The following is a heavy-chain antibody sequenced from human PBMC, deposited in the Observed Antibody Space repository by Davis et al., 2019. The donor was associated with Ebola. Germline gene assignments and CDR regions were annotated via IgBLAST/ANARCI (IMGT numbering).Heavy chain of an antibody. D-gene: IGHD3-10*01. CDR3: ARVLGEAADRRYYYYGMDV. Sequence: GESLKISCAASGFTVSSNYMSWVRQAPGKGLEWVPVIYSGGSTYYADSVKGRFTISRHNSKNTLYLQMNSLRAEDTAVYYCARVLGEAADRRYYYYGMDVWGQGTTVTVSS. V-gene: IGHV3-53*04. J-gene: IGHJ6*02. CDR1: GFTVSSNY. CDR2: IYSGGST.